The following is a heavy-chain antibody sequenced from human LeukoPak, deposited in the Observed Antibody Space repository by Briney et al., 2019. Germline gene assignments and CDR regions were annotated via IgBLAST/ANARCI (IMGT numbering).Heavy chain of an antibody. D-gene: IGHD2-21*02. J-gene: IGHJ6*02. CDR1: GFTFGSYE. V-gene: IGHV3-48*03. Sequence: PGGSLRLSCVVSGFTFGSYEMIWVRQAPGKGLEWLSYISSSGSNIYYADSVKGRFTVSRDNANNSLYLQMDRLRSEDTALYHCARVGVTTMTVDVWGQGTTVTVSS. CDR2: ISSSGSNI. CDR3: ARVGVTTMTVDV.